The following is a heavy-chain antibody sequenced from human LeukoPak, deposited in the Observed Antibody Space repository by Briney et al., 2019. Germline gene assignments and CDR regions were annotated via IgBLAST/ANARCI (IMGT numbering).Heavy chain of an antibody. V-gene: IGHV4-38-2*02. J-gene: IGHJ5*02. CDR2: IYHSGST. Sequence: SETLSLTCTVSGYSISSGYYWGWIRQPPGKGLEWIGSIYHSGSTYYNPSLKSRVTISVDTSRNQFSLQLTSVTPEDTAVYYCAREDDSGNINNDWFDPWGQGTLVTVSS. D-gene: IGHD1-26*01. CDR1: GYSISSGYY. CDR3: AREDDSGNINNDWFDP.